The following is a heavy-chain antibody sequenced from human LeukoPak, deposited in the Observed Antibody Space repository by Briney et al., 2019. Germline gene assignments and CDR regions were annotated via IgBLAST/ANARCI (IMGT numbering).Heavy chain of an antibody. V-gene: IGHV3-66*01. CDR1: GFTVSSNY. Sequence: GGSLRLSCAASGFTVSSNYMSWVRQAPGKGLEWVSVIYSGGNTYYADSVKGRFTISRDKSRNTLYLQMNSLRAEDTAVYYCAARGSGYDYYWGQGTLVTVSS. J-gene: IGHJ4*02. CDR3: AARGSGYDYY. D-gene: IGHD5-12*01. CDR2: IYSGGNT.